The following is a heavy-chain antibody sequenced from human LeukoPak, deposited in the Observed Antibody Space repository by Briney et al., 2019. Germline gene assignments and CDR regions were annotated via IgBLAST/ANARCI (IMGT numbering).Heavy chain of an antibody. J-gene: IGHJ3*02. CDR3: ARDPLKRGARAFDI. CDR2: MNPNSGNT. CDR1: GYTFTSYD. V-gene: IGHV1-8*01. Sequence: ASVKVSCKASGYTFTSYDINWVRQATGQGLEWMGWMNPNSGNTGYAQKFQGRVTMTRNTSISTAYMELSSLRSEDTAVYYCARDPLKRGARAFDIWGQGTMVTVSS. D-gene: IGHD2-15*01.